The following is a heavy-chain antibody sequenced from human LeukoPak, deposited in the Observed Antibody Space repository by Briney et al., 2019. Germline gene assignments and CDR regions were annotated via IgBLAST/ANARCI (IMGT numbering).Heavy chain of an antibody. CDR2: VNLQGNT. V-gene: IGHV4-4*02. J-gene: IGHJ4*02. Sequence: SGTLSLTCGVSGGSISNTNWWTWVRQPPGKRLEWIGEVNLQGNTNYNPSLKSRVAISVDKPENHLSLKLTSVTAADTAVYYCAREGGPYRPLDYSGQGTLVTVAP. CDR3: AREGGPYRPLDY. CDR1: GGSISNTNW.